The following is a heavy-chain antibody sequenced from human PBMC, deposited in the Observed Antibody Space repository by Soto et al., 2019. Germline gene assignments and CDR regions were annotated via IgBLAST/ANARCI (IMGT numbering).Heavy chain of an antibody. CDR1: GFTFSSYA. Sequence: QVQLVESGGGVVQPGRSLRPSCAASGFTFSSYAMHWVRQAPGKGLEWVAVISYDGSNKYYADSVKGRFTISRDNSKNTLYLQMNSLRAEDTAVYYCARGINYYDSSGYYYVHYYYGMDVWGQGTTVTVSS. D-gene: IGHD3-22*01. V-gene: IGHV3-30-3*01. CDR3: ARGINYYDSSGYYYVHYYYGMDV. J-gene: IGHJ6*02. CDR2: ISYDGSNK.